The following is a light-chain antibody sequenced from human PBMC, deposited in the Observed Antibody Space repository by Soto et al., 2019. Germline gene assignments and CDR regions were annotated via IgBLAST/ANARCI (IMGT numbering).Light chain of an antibody. CDR3: QHYDSYPYT. CDR2: DAS. Sequence: DIQMTQSPSTLSASVGDTVTITCRASQSISTWMAWYQQKPGKAPKLLMFDASTLSGGVPSRFSGSASGTAFTLTISSLQPDVFATYYCQHYDSYPYTFGQGTKVEI. V-gene: IGKV1-5*01. CDR1: QSISTW. J-gene: IGKJ2*01.